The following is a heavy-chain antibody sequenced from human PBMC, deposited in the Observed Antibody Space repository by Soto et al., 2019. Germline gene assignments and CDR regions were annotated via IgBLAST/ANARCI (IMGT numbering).Heavy chain of an antibody. CDR1: GGSISSYY. J-gene: IGHJ3*02. CDR3: ARGRSYRDAFDI. Sequence: QVQLQESGPGLVKPSETLSLTCTVSGGSISSYYWSWIRQPPGKGLEWIGYIYYSGSTNYNPSLKSRVTISVDTSTNQFALKLSSVTAADAAVYYCARGRSYRDAFDIWGQGTMVTVSS. V-gene: IGHV4-59*01. CDR2: IYYSGST. D-gene: IGHD1-26*01.